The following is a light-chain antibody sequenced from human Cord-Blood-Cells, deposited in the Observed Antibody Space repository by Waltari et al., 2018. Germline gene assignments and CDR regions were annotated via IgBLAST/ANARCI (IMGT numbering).Light chain of an antibody. Sequence: DIQMTQSPSTLSASVGDRVTITCRASQSISSWLAWYQQKPGKAPKLLIYDASSLESGVPSRFSGSGSGTEFTLTISILQPDDFATYYCQQYNSYSPYTFGQGTKLVIK. CDR1: QSISSW. J-gene: IGKJ2*01. V-gene: IGKV1-5*01. CDR2: DAS. CDR3: QQYNSYSPYT.